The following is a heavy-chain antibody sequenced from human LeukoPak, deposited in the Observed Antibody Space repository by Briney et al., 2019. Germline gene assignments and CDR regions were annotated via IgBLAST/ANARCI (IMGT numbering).Heavy chain of an antibody. Sequence: ASVTVSCKASGYTFTSYGISWVRQAPGQGLEWMGWISAYNGNTNYAQKLQGRVTMTTDTSTSTAYMELRSLRSDDTAVYYCARVGGWIQLWLQDFDYWGQGTLVTVSS. V-gene: IGHV1-18*01. CDR2: ISAYNGNT. D-gene: IGHD5-18*01. CDR1: GYTFTSYG. CDR3: ARVGGWIQLWLQDFDY. J-gene: IGHJ4*02.